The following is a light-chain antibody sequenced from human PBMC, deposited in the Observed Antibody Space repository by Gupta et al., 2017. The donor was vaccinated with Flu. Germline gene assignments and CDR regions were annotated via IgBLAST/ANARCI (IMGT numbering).Light chain of an antibody. Sequence: EIVMTQSPVILSLSPGGRATLSCRASQSIGTNLAWYQLKPGQAPRLLIHGASTRHTDVPARFSGSGSGTEFTLTISSLQSEDFAVYYCHQYKDWLTFGQGTKLES. CDR1: QSIGTN. V-gene: IGKV3-15*01. CDR3: HQYKDWLT. J-gene: IGKJ2*01. CDR2: GAS.